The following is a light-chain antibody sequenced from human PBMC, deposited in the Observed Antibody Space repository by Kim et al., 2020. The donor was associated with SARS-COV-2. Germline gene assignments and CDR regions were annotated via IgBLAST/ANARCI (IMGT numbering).Light chain of an antibody. J-gene: IGLJ2*01. V-gene: IGLV3-19*01. Sequence: ASEQTRSNTTEGNCLKRYYATGYQQQPRQATIGVIYGKNNRPSGIPDRFSGSSSRNTASLTITGTQAGDETDYYCNSRGSNDNVVFGGGTQLTVL. CDR1: CLKRYY. CDR3: NSRGSNDNVV. CDR2: GKN.